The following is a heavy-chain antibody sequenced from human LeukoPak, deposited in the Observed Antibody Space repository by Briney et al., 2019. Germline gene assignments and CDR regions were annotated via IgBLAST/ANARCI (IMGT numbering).Heavy chain of an antibody. V-gene: IGHV1-3*01. J-gene: IGHJ4*02. CDR2: INAGNGNT. CDR3: ARSYSSGWYGRFDY. D-gene: IGHD6-19*01. Sequence: ASVKVSRKASGYTFTSYAMHWVRQAPGQRLEWMGWINAGNGNTKYSQKFQGRVTITRDTSASTAYMELSSLRSEDTAVYYCARSYSSGWYGRFDYWGQGTLVTVSS. CDR1: GYTFTSYA.